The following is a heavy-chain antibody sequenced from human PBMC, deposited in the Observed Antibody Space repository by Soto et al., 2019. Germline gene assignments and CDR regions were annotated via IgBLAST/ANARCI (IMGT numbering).Heavy chain of an antibody. J-gene: IGHJ5*02. CDR3: AGTLGINVTIGSIWFDP. CDR2: IYSSGAT. Sequence: GGSLRLSCAVSGFTVSSSYMSWVRQAPGKGLEWVSVIYSSGATYYAGSVKGRFAISRDNSKNTVHLQMNSLRAEDTAVYHCAGTLGINVTIGSIWFDPWGQGTLVTVSS. CDR1: GFTVSSSY. V-gene: IGHV3-53*01. D-gene: IGHD3-10*01.